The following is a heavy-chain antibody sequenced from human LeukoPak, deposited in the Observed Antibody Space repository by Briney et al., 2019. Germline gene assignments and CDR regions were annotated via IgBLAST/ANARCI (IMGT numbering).Heavy chain of an antibody. V-gene: IGHV4-39*07. CDR2: IYYSGST. D-gene: IGHD3-22*01. J-gene: IGHJ3*02. CDR3: ASTYYDSSGYYYEGHASDI. CDR1: GGSISSSSYY. Sequence: PSETLSLTCTVSGGSISSSSYYWGWIRQPPGKGLEWIGSIYYSGSTYYNPSLKSRVTISVDTSKNQFSLKLSSVTAADTAVYYCASTYYDSSGYYYEGHASDIWGQGTMVTVSS.